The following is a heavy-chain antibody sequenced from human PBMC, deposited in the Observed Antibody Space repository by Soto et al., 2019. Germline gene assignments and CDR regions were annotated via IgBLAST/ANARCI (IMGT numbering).Heavy chain of an antibody. CDR1: GFTFRSYE. J-gene: IGHJ4*02. CDR3: ASDPTARYCSGGSCYGVSY. Sequence: GGSLRLSRTASGFTFRSYEMNWVRQAPGKGLEWVSYISSSGSTIYYADSVKGRFTISRDNAKNSLYLQMNSLRAEDTAVYYCASDPTARYCSGGSCYGVSYWGQGTLVPFPS. D-gene: IGHD2-15*01. V-gene: IGHV3-48*03. CDR2: ISSSGSTI.